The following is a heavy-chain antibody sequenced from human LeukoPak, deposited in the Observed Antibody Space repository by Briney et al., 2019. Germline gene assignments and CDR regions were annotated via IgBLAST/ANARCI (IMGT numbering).Heavy chain of an antibody. V-gene: IGHV4-59*10. D-gene: IGHD5-24*01. CDR3: ARGPVEMATIPYYFDY. CDR1: GGYFSGYY. Sequence: SETLSLTCAVYGGYFSGYYWSWIRQPAGKGLEWIGRIYTSGSTNYNPSLKSRVTISVDTSKNQFSLKLSSVTAADTAVYYCARGPVEMATIPYYFDYWGQGTLVTVSS. J-gene: IGHJ4*02. CDR2: IYTSGST.